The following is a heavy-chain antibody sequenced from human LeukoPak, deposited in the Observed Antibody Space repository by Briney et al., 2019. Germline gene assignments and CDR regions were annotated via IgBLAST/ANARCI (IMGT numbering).Heavy chain of an antibody. V-gene: IGHV3-21*01. CDR2: ISSSSSYI. CDR1: GFTFSSYS. D-gene: IGHD2-15*01. J-gene: IGHJ4*02. Sequence: GGSLRLSCAASGFTFSSYSMNWVRQAPGKGLEWVSSISSSSSYIYYADSVKGRFTISRDNAKNSLYLQMNSLRAEDTAVYYCARGRYCSGGSCYPVFDYWGQGTLVTVSP. CDR3: ARGRYCSGGSCYPVFDY.